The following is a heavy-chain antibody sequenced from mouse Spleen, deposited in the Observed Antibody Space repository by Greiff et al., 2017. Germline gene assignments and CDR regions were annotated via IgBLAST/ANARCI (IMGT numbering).Heavy chain of an antibody. CDR1: GYAFSSSW. Sequence: VQLQQSGPELVKPGASVKISCKASGYAFSSSWMNWVKQRPGKGLEWIGRIYPGDGDTNYNGKFKGKATLTADKSSSTAYMQLSSLTSEDSAVYFCARGLLWLRRDWYFDVWGAGTTVTVSS. CDR2: IYPGDGDT. D-gene: IGHD2-2*01. CDR3: ARGLLWLRRDWYFDV. J-gene: IGHJ1*01. V-gene: IGHV1-82*01.